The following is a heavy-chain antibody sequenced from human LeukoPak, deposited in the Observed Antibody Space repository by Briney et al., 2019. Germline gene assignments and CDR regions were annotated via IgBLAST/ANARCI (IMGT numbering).Heavy chain of an antibody. CDR1: GGSVSSDTYY. Sequence: SETLSLTCTVSGGSVSSDTYYWSWIRQPPGKGLECIGYVYYSGSTNYNPSLKTPVTMLVDTSKDQFSLKLSSVTAADTAVYYCARVSYYYDRTDYWGQGTLVTVSP. D-gene: IGHD3-22*01. CDR3: ARVSYYYDRTDY. V-gene: IGHV4-61*01. J-gene: IGHJ4*02. CDR2: VYYSGST.